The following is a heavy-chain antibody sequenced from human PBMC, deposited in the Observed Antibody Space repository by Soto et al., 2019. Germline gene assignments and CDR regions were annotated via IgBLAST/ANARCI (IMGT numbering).Heavy chain of an antibody. J-gene: IGHJ6*02. CDR2: ISGSGGST. V-gene: IGHV3-23*01. D-gene: IGHD6-13*01. CDR3: ATQQLVTPLYYYYYGMDV. CDR1: GFTFSSYA. Sequence: GGSLRLSCAASGFTFSSYAMSWVRQAPGKGLEWVSAISGSGGSTYYADSVKGRFTISRDNSKNTLYLQMNSLRAEDTAVYYCATQQLVTPLYYYYYGMDVWGQGTTVTVSS.